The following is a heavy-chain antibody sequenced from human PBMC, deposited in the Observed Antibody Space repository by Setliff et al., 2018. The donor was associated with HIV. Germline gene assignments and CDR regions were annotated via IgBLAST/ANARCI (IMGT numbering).Heavy chain of an antibody. CDR2: IYYSGNT. D-gene: IGHD6-13*01. V-gene: IGHV4-39*01. Sequence: LSLTCSVSGGSISSISYYWGWIRQPPGKGLEWIGNIYYSGNTYYKPSFKSRVTISVAMSKNQFSLKLSSVTAADTAVYYCARHPRGSIAAAASSFDYWGQGTLVTVSS. CDR1: GGSISSISYY. CDR3: ARHPRGSIAAAASSFDY. J-gene: IGHJ4*02.